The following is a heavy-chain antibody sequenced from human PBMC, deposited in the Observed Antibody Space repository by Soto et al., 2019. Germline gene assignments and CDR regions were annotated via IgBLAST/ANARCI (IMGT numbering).Heavy chain of an antibody. CDR2: ISSNTNYI. J-gene: IGHJ4*02. CDR3: ARESAALTSYFDY. Sequence: GGSLRLSCAASGFTFTRYSMHWVRQAPGKGLEWVSSISSNTNYIYYADSMKGRFTVSRDNAKNSVYLEMNSLSAEDTAVYYCARESAALTSYFDYWGQGTLVTVSS. CDR1: GFTFTRYS. V-gene: IGHV3-21*01. D-gene: IGHD6-25*01.